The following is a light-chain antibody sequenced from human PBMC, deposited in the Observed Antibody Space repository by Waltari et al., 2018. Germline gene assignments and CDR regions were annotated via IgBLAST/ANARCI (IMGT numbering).Light chain of an antibody. CDR3: QTGGHGTWV. CDR2: VNSDGSH. CDR1: SGHSSNI. Sequence: QLVVTQSPSASASLGASVKLTCTLSSGHSSNIIAWLQQQPEKGPRYLRKVNSDGSHSRGDGIPDRFSGSSSGAERYLTISSLQAEDEADYYCQTGGHGTWVFGGGTKLTVL. J-gene: IGLJ3*02. V-gene: IGLV4-69*01.